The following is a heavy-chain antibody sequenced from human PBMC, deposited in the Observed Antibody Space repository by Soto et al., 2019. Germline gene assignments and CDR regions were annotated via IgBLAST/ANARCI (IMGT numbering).Heavy chain of an antibody. CDR3: AADTPIGVEPDAKRHNWFDP. D-gene: IGHD2-2*01. Sequence: SVKVSFKASGFAFTSSAVQRVRQARGQSLERIGWIVVGSGKTNYAQKFQERVTITRDMSTSTAYMELSSLRSEDTAVYYCAADTPIGVEPDAKRHNWFDPWGQGTLVTVSS. CDR1: GFAFTSSA. CDR2: IVVGSGKT. J-gene: IGHJ5*02. V-gene: IGHV1-58*01.